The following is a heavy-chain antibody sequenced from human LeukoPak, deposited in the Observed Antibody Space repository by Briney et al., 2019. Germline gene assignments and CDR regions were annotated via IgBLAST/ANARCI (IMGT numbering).Heavy chain of an antibody. CDR1: GYTFTGYY. J-gene: IGHJ4*02. V-gene: IGHV1-2*02. Sequence: ASVKVSCKASGYTFTGYYMHWVRQAPGQGLEWMGWINPNGGGTNYAQKFRGRVTMTRDTSISTAYMELSRLRSDDTAVYYCARPYYYDSSGSFDYWGQGTLVTVSS. D-gene: IGHD3-22*01. CDR2: INPNGGGT. CDR3: ARPYYYDSSGSFDY.